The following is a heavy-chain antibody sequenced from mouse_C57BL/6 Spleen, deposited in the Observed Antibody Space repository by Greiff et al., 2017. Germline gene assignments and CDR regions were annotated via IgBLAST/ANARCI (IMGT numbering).Heavy chain of an antibody. J-gene: IGHJ2*01. CDR1: GYAFSSYW. CDR3: ACYDYDLYYFDY. Sequence: VQLQQSGAELVKPGASVKISCKASGYAFSSYWMNWVKQRPGKGLEWIGQIYPGDGDTNYNGKFKGKATLTADKSSSTAYMQLSSLTSEDSAVYFCACYDYDLYYFDYWGQGTTLTVSS. CDR2: IYPGDGDT. D-gene: IGHD2-4*01. V-gene: IGHV1-80*01.